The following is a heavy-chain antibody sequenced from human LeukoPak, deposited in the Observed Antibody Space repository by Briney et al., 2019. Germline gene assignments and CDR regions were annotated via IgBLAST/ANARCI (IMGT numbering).Heavy chain of an antibody. V-gene: IGHV1-18*01. Sequence: GASVKVSCKASGYTFTSYGISWVRQAPGQGLEWMGWISAYNGNTNYAQKLQGRVTMTTDTSTSTAYMELRSLRSDDTAVYYCALTTVTTGLDAFDIWGQGTMVTVSS. CDR3: ALTTVTTGLDAFDI. CDR2: ISAYNGNT. D-gene: IGHD4-17*01. CDR1: GYTFTSYG. J-gene: IGHJ3*02.